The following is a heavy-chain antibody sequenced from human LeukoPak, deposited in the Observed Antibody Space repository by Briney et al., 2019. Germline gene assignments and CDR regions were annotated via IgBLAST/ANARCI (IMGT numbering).Heavy chain of an antibody. Sequence: ASVKVSCKASGYNFNNYGASWVRQAPGQGLEWMGWISAKTGNTNYAQKVQGRVTMTTDTSTTTAYMELRSLGSDDTAVYYCARGSYPYSHGMDVWGQGTTVTASS. CDR3: ARGSYPYSHGMDV. D-gene: IGHD1-26*01. CDR1: GYNFNNYG. J-gene: IGHJ6*02. CDR2: ISAKTGNT. V-gene: IGHV1-18*01.